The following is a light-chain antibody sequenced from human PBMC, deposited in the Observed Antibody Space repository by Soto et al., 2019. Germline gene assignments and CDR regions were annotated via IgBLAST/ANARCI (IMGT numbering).Light chain of an antibody. CDR3: QQYHIYSWT. CDR1: QSISNW. V-gene: IGKV1-5*01. Sequence: DIQMTQSPSTLSASIGDRVTITCRASQSISNWLAWLQQKPGKAPKVLIFDASNLGSGVPSRFSGSGSGTEFTLTISSLQPDDFATYYCQQYHIYSWTFGQGTKVDIK. CDR2: DAS. J-gene: IGKJ1*01.